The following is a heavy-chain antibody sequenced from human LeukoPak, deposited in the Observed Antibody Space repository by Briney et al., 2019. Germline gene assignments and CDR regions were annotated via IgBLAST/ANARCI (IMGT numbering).Heavy chain of an antibody. CDR1: GFLFSSYW. CDR3: ARDVYGALDY. Sequence: GGSLRLSCAASGFLFSSYWMAWVRQAPGEGLEWVANMKEDGSEINYVDSVRGRFTISRDNAKNSLFLQMNSLRDEDTAIYYCARDVYGALDYWGQGTLVTVSS. V-gene: IGHV3-7*01. D-gene: IGHD4/OR15-4a*01. CDR2: MKEDGSEI. J-gene: IGHJ4*02.